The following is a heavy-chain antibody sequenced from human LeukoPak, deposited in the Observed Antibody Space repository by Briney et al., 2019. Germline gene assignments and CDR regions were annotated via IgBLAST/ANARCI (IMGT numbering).Heavy chain of an antibody. CDR1: GGSISSSTYY. V-gene: IGHV4-39*01. J-gene: IGHJ3*02. CDR2: IYYSGST. Sequence: SDTLSLTCTVSGGSISSSTYYWGWIRQPPGKGLEWIGTIYYSGSTNYNPSLKSRVTISIDTSKNQFSLKLSSVVAADTAVYYCARGSSSQAFDIWGQGTMVTVSS. CDR3: ARGSSSQAFDI. D-gene: IGHD6-6*01.